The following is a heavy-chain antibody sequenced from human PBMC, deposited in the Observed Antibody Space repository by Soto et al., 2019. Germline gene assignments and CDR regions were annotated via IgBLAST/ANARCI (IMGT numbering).Heavy chain of an antibody. J-gene: IGHJ3*02. D-gene: IGHD1-26*01. CDR2: IYWNDDK. CDR1: GFSLSTSGVG. Sequence: SGPTLVNPTQTLTLACTFSGFSLSTSGVGVGWIRQPPEKALEWLALIYWNDDKRYSPSLKSRLTITKDTSKNQVVLTMTNMDPVDTATYYCALNVVELGAFDIWGQGTMVTVSS. CDR3: ALNVVELGAFDI. V-gene: IGHV2-5*01.